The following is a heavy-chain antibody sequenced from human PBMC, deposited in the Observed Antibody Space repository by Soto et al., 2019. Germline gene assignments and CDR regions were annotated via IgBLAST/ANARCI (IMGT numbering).Heavy chain of an antibody. CDR2: IYWDADK. D-gene: IGHD4-17*01. Sequence: QITLKESGPTLVKPTQTLTLTCTFSGFSLRTSGVAVGWIRQPPGKALESLALIYWDADKLYSPSLKHRLTSTEDTSTNPVVLTTSTSAPVDTATYYRAHRLTRYDRPYGLFDYWGQGTLVTVSS. CDR1: GFSLRTSGVA. V-gene: IGHV2-5*02. J-gene: IGHJ4*02. CDR3: AHRLTRYDRPYGLFDY.